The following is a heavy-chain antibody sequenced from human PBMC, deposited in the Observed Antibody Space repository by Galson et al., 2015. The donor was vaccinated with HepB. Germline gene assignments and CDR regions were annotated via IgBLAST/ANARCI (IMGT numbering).Heavy chain of an antibody. D-gene: IGHD4-11*01. CDR3: VRDVPTAFLDY. J-gene: IGHJ4*02. CDR1: GFAFECPW. Sequence: SLRPSCAGSGFAFECPWMHWVRQVSGNGLLWVSRITSDGSDTTYADFVEGRFTVSRDNAKNTLFLQMNSLRPEDTAIYYCVRDVPTAFLDYWGQGTQVTVSS. V-gene: IGHV3-74*03. CDR2: ITSDGSDT.